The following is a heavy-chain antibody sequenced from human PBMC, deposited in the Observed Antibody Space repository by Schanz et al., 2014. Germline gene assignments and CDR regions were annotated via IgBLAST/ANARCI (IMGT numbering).Heavy chain of an antibody. J-gene: IGHJ4*02. Sequence: QVQLQESGPRLVKPSQTLSLTCTVSGGSISSGAYSWSWIRQPPGKRPEWIGYIYSSGSTYYNPSLKSRVSMSIDTSKNQFSLKLSSVTAADTAVYYCARGLVRYFAYWGQGTLVTVSS. D-gene: IGHD2-8*02. V-gene: IGHV4-30-4*07. CDR3: ARGLVRYFAY. CDR1: GGSISSGAYS. CDR2: IYSSGST.